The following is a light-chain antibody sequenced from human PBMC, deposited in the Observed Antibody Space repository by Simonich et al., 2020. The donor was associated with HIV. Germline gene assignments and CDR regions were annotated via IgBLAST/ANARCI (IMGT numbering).Light chain of an antibody. CDR3: QQYNNWPSPFT. V-gene: IGKV3-15*01. Sequence: EIVMTQSPGTLSLSPGERATLSCRASQSVRRSYLAWYQQKPGQAPRLLIYGASNRATGIPARFSGSWSGSQFTLTISSMQSGDFAVYYCQQYNNWPSPFTFGPGTKVDIK. CDR2: GAS. J-gene: IGKJ3*01. CDR1: QSVRRSY.